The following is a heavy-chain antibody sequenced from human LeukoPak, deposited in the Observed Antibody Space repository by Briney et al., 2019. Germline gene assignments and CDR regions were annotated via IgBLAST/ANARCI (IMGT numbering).Heavy chain of an antibody. V-gene: IGHV4-59*01. D-gene: IGHD6-13*01. CDR2: IYYSGST. Sequence: PETLSLTCTVSGGSISSYYWSWIRQPPGKGLEWIGYIYYSGSTNYNPSLKSRVTISVDTSKNQFSLKLSSVTAADTAVYYCARGFAAAGIDYWGQGTLVTVSS. CDR1: GGSISSYY. J-gene: IGHJ4*02. CDR3: ARGFAAAGIDY.